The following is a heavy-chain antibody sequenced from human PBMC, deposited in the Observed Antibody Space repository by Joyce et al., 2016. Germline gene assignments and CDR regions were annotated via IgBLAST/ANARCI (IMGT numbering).Heavy chain of an antibody. Sequence: QVQLEQSGAEVKKPGSSVKVSCKTSGDIFNAYGINWVRQAPGQGLEWLGGIVPMSATTDYAQKFRGRLTISAHEPTSTVYMELSSLRSDDTGTYYCARGHGDDFWSGYYGSIDYWGQGTLVSVSS. D-gene: IGHD3-3*01. CDR1: GDIFNAYG. CDR2: IVPMSATT. V-gene: IGHV1-69*01. J-gene: IGHJ4*02. CDR3: ARGHGDDFWSGYYGSIDY.